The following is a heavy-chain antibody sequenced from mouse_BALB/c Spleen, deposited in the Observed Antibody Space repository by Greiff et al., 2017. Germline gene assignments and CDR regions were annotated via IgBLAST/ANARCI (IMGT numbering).Heavy chain of an antibody. V-gene: IGHV2-9*02. Sequence: VMLVESGPGLVAPSQSLSITCTVSGFSLTSYGVHWVRQPPGKGLEWLGVIWAGGSTNYNSALMSRLSISKDNSKSQVFLKMNSLQTDDTAMYYCARGNYGSSYLYYYAMDYWGQGTSVTVSP. J-gene: IGHJ4*01. CDR3: ARGNYGSSYLYYYAMDY. D-gene: IGHD1-1*01. CDR2: IWAGGST. CDR1: GFSLTSYG.